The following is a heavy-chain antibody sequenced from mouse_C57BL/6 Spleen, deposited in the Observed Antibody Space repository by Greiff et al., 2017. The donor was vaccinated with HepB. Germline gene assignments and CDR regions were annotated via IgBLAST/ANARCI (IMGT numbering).Heavy chain of an antibody. J-gene: IGHJ1*03. CDR3: ARDYYGSYFDV. D-gene: IGHD1-1*01. V-gene: IGHV2-2*01. CDR1: GFSLTSYG. Sequence: VMLVESGPGLVQPSQSLSITCTVSGFSLTSYGVHWVRQSPGKGLEWLGVIWSGGSTDYNAAFISRLSISKDNSKSQVFFKMNSLQADDTAIYYCARDYYGSYFDVWGTGTTVTVSS. CDR2: IWSGGST.